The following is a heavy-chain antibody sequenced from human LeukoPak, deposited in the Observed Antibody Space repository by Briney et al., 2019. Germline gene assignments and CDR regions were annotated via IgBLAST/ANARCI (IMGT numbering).Heavy chain of an antibody. Sequence: PSETLSLTCTVSGCSINNYFWSWIRQPPGKGLEWIGYIHNTGSGNYNPYLNRRATILLDTTEKHLSLRQKSVTAADTAVYYCASLGGYYESSNSSQLETIDIWGRGTMVTVSS. V-gene: IGHV4-59*01. CDR1: GCSINNYF. CDR3: ASLGGYYESSNSSQLETIDI. D-gene: IGHD3-22*01. J-gene: IGHJ3*02. CDR2: IHNTGSG.